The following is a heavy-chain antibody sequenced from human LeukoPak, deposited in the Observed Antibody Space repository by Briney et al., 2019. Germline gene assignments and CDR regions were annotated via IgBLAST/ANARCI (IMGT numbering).Heavy chain of an antibody. CDR1: GGSISSYY. CDR3: ARLQRGWDLPRYNWFDP. Sequence: PSETLSLTCTVSGGSISSYYWGWIRQPPGKGLEWIGSVMSSGNTYYNPSLKSRVTTSIDISKNHFSVTLKSLTAADTAVYYCARLQRGWDLPRYNWFDPWGQGILVTVSS. J-gene: IGHJ5*02. CDR2: VMSSGNT. D-gene: IGHD6-19*01. V-gene: IGHV4-39*02.